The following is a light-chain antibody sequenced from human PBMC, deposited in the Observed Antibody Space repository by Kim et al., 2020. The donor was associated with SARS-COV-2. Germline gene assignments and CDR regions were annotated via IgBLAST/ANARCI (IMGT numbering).Light chain of an antibody. V-gene: IGKV1-5*03. CDR3: QQYESLWT. CDR2: KAS. Sequence: SVFVGDRVTITCRASQNVYKWLAWYQQKPGKVPKVLIYKASNLESGVPSRFSGSGSGTEFTLTISSLQPEDVATYYCQQYESLWTFGQGTKVDIK. J-gene: IGKJ1*01. CDR1: QNVYKW.